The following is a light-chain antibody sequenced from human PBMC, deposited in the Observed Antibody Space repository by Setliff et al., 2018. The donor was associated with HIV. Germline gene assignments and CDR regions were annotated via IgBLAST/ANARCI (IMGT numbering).Light chain of an antibody. V-gene: IGKV3-11*01. CDR2: DSS. CDR3: QQRST. J-gene: IGKJ3*01. Sequence: EIVLTQSPATLSLSPGQRATLSCRASQDTSSSLAWYQQKPGQAPRLLIYDSSKRAPGIPARFSGSGSGTDFTLTISNVEPEDFAVYYCQQRSTFGPGTKVDIK. CDR1: QDTSSS.